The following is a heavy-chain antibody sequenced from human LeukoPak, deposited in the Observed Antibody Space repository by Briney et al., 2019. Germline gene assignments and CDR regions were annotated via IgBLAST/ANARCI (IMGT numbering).Heavy chain of an antibody. CDR1: GFTFSSYG. D-gene: IGHD3-3*01. J-gene: IGHJ4*02. CDR2: IWYDGSNE. V-gene: IGHV3-33*01. CDR3: ARALYDFWSGYPFDY. Sequence: GRSLRLSCAASGFTFSSYGIHWVRQAPGKGLEWVAAIWYDGSNEHYTDSVKGRFTISRDDSENTVYLQMNSLRAEDTAVYYCARALYDFWSGYPFDYWGQGTLVTVSS.